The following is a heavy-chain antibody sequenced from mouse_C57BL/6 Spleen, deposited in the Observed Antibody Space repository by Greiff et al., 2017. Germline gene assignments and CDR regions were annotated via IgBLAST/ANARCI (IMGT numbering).Heavy chain of an antibody. Sequence: VQLQQSGPELVKPGASVKISCKASGYTFTDYYMNWVKQSHGKSLEWIGDINPNNGGTSYNQKFKGKATLTVDKSSSTDYMELRSLTSEDSAVYYCARGGGFYGSSQFAYWGQGTLVTVSA. CDR3: ARGGGFYGSSQFAY. CDR1: GYTFTDYY. J-gene: IGHJ3*01. D-gene: IGHD1-1*01. CDR2: INPNNGGT. V-gene: IGHV1-26*01.